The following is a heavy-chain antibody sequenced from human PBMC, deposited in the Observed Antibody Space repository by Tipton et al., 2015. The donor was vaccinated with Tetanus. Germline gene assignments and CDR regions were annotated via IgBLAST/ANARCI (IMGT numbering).Heavy chain of an antibody. V-gene: IGHV4-4*07. D-gene: IGHD2-21*01. CDR3: ARRGDNWFFDL. J-gene: IGHJ2*01. CDR1: GGSISSSY. CDR2: IYTDVHTRGST. Sequence: TLSLTCNVSGGSISSSYWSWIRQPAGKGLEWIGRIYTDVHTRGSTTYNPALKNRVSMSVDTSKNQLSLRLTSMTAADTAVYYCARRGDNWFFDLWGRGPLVTVSS.